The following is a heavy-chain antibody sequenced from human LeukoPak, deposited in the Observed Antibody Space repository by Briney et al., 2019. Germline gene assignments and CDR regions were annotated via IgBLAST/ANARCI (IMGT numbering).Heavy chain of an antibody. D-gene: IGHD6-13*01. CDR1: GFNFSCYR. J-gene: IGHJ4*02. Sequence: GGSLRHSCGASGFNFSCYRMMWVRQAPRKGVEWVSYISSSSSTIYYPDSVKGRFTISRDNDKNSLYLQKNSLRAEDTAVYYCARESWGIAAAGTDNWGQGNLVTVSS. V-gene: IGHV3-48*04. CDR3: ARESWGIAAAGTDN. CDR2: ISSSSSTI.